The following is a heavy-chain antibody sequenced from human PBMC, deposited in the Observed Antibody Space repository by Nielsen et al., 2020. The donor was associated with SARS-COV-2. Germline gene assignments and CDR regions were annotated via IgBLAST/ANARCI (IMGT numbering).Heavy chain of an antibody. V-gene: IGHV5-51*01. J-gene: IGHJ5*02. D-gene: IGHD1-1*01. CDR1: GYKFTDNW. CDR2: IYPGDSDT. CDR3: ARYDDWFDP. Sequence: GESLKISCKASGYKFTDNWIGWVREMPGKGLGWMGIIYPGDSDTRYSQSFQGQVTMSVDTSTDTAYLEWRSLKASDTATYYCARYDDWFDPWGQGTLVTVTS.